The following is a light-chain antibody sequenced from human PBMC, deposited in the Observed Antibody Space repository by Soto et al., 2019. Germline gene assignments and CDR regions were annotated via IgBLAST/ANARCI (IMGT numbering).Light chain of an antibody. CDR1: QSVSSY. J-gene: IGKJ4*01. CDR3: QQRSNWLT. Sequence: EIVLTQSPATLSLSPGERATLSCRASQSVSSYLAWYQQKPGQAPRLLIYDASNRATGIPARFSGSGSGTDFTLTISSLKPEDFAVYYCQQRSNWLTFGGGTKVEIK. V-gene: IGKV3-11*01. CDR2: DAS.